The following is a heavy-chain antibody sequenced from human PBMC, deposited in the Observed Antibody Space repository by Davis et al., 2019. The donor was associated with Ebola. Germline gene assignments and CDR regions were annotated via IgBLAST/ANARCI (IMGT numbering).Heavy chain of an antibody. CDR3: ARDRPAAIRSVNWFDP. Sequence: ASVKVSCKASSYTFTSYGISWVRQAPGQGLEWMGWISAYNGNTNYAQKLQGRVTVTTDTSRSTAYMELRSLRSDDTAVYYCARDRPAAIRSVNWFDPWGQGTLVTVSS. J-gene: IGHJ5*02. V-gene: IGHV1-18*01. D-gene: IGHD2-2*02. CDR1: SYTFTSYG. CDR2: ISAYNGNT.